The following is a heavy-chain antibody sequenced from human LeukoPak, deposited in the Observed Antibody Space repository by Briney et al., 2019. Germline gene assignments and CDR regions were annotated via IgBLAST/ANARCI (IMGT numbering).Heavy chain of an antibody. CDR1: GFTFSSYA. J-gene: IGHJ4*02. D-gene: IGHD1-26*01. CDR3: ATLRRPWELGGKEPFDY. Sequence: SGGSLRLSCAASGFTFSSYAMGWVRQAPGKGLEWVSAISGSGGSTYYADSVKGRFTISRDNSKNTLYLQMNSLRAEDTAVYYCATLRRPWELGGKEPFDYWGQGTLVTVSS. CDR2: ISGSGGST. V-gene: IGHV3-23*01.